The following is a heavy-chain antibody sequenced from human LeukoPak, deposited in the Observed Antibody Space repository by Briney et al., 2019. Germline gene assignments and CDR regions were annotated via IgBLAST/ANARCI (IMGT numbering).Heavy chain of an antibody. V-gene: IGHV4-39*01. CDR2: IHYSGST. CDR1: GGSISSSSYY. J-gene: IGHJ6*03. CDR3: ARMINGYYYDSSGYWNYYYYYYMDV. Sequence: PSETLSLTCTVSGGSISSSSYYWGWIRQPPGKGLEWIGSIHYSGSTYYNPSLKSRVTISVDTSKNQFSLKLSSVTAADTAVYYCARMINGYYYDSSGYWNYYYYYYMDVWGKGTTVTVSS. D-gene: IGHD3-22*01.